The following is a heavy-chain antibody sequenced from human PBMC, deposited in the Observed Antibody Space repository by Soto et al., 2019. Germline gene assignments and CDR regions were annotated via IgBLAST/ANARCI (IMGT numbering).Heavy chain of an antibody. CDR1: GFSISHYW. V-gene: IGHV3-74*03. CDR3: ARKPYTSDWTKLYNWFDP. D-gene: IGHD6-19*01. J-gene: IGHJ5*02. Sequence: GGSLRLSCAASGFSISHYWMSWVRQAPGKGLVWVSRVKSDGTTTTYADSVKGRFTISRDNAKNSLYLQMDNLRAEDTAMYYFARKPYTSDWTKLYNWFDPWGLGTLVTVSS. CDR2: VKSDGTTT.